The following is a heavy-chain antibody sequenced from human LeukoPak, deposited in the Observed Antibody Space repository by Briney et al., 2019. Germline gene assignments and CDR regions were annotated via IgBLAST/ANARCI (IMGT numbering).Heavy chain of an antibody. CDR1: GFIFSNYA. Sequence: GGSLRLSCAASGFIFSNYAMSWVRQAPGKGLEWVANIKDDGSGKYYVDSLKGRFTISRDNAKNSLYLQMNSLRAEDTAVYYCARVGYSSSWSPSDYWGQGALVTVSS. CDR3: ARVGYSSSWSPSDY. CDR2: IKDDGSGK. V-gene: IGHV3-7*01. J-gene: IGHJ4*02. D-gene: IGHD6-13*01.